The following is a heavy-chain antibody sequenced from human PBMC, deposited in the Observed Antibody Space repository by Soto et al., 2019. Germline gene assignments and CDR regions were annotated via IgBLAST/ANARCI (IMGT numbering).Heavy chain of an antibody. CDR2: ITPSSGSA. Sequence: GASVKVSCKASGYTFTTYYMHWLRQARGQGLEWMGIITPSSGSARYEQKFQDRVTMTRDASTSTAYMELSSLRSEDTAVYYCARGEYCSSTSCYALYYYYYYGMDVWGQGTTVTVSS. V-gene: IGHV1-46*03. CDR1: GYTFTTYY. D-gene: IGHD2-2*01. CDR3: ARGEYCSSTSCYALYYYYYYGMDV. J-gene: IGHJ6*02.